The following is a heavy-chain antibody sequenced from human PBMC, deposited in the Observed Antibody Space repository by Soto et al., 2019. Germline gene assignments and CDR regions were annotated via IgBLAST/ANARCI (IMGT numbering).Heavy chain of an antibody. CDR1: GGSFSGYY. CDR2: INHSGST. D-gene: IGHD5-12*01. CDR3: AGVDYYYGMDV. J-gene: IGHJ6*02. Sequence: QVQLQQWGAGLLKPSETLSLTCAVYGGSFSGYYWSWIRQPPGKGLEWIGEINHSGSTNYNPSLKSRVTISVDKSKNQFSLKLSSVTAADTAVYYCAGVDYYYGMDVWGQGTTVTVSS. V-gene: IGHV4-34*01.